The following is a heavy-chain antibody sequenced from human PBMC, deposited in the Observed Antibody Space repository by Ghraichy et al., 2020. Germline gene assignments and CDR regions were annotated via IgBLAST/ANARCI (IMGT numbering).Heavy chain of an antibody. CDR2: IYPGDSDT. CDR3: ARGVVAAKNYYYYGMDV. CDR1: GYSFTSYW. D-gene: IGHD2-15*01. J-gene: IGHJ6*02. V-gene: IGHV5-51*01. Sequence: GESLNISCKGSGYSFTSYWIGWVRQMPGKGLEWMGIIYPGDSDTRYSPSFQGQVTISADKSISTAYLQWSSLKASDTAMYYCARGVVAAKNYYYYGMDVWGQGTTVTVSS.